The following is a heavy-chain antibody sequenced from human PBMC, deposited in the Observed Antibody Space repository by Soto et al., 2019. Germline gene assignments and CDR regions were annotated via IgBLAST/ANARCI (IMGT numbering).Heavy chain of an antibody. CDR2: INPSGGST. CDR1: AYTFTSYY. Sequence: ASVTVSCKASAYTFTSYYIHWVRQAPGQGLEWMGIINPSGGSTSYAQKFQGRVTMTRDTSTSTVYMEVSGLRSEDTAVYFCARDQEPSTLYYDYYYIDVWGKGTTVTVS. J-gene: IGHJ6*03. CDR3: ARDQEPSTLYYDYYYIDV. V-gene: IGHV1-46*03.